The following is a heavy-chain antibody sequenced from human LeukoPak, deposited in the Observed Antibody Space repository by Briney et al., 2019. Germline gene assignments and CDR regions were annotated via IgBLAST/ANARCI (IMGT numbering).Heavy chain of an antibody. CDR1: GGSISGYY. J-gene: IGHJ4*02. Sequence: PSETLSLTCTVSGGSISGYYWSWIRQPPGKGLEWIGYIYYSGSTNYNPSLKSRVTISVDTSKNQFSLKLSSVTAADTAVYYCARGDGRGVPLYYFDYWGQGILVTVSS. CDR2: IYYSGST. CDR3: ARGDGRGVPLYYFDY. V-gene: IGHV4-59*01. D-gene: IGHD3-10*01.